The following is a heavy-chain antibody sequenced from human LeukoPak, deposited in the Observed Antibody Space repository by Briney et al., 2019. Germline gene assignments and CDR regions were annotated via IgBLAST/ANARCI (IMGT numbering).Heavy chain of an antibody. Sequence: ASVKVSCKASGYTFTSYGISWVRQAPGQGLEWMGWISAYNGNTNYAQKLQGRVTMTTDTSTSTAYMELRSLRSDDMAVYYCARDLLRGGYCSSTSCYMSSAGWFDPWGQGTLVTVSS. CDR3: ARDLLRGGYCSSTSCYMSSAGWFDP. CDR2: ISAYNGNT. D-gene: IGHD2-2*02. V-gene: IGHV1-18*03. CDR1: GYTFTSYG. J-gene: IGHJ5*02.